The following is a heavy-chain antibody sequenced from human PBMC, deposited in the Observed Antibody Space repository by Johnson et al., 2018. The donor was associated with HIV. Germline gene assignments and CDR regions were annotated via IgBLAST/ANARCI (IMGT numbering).Heavy chain of an antibody. CDR1: GFTFSSYA. CDR2: ISGSGGST. CDR3: ARVTYYYDTQAFDI. D-gene: IGHD3-22*01. Sequence: MQLVESGGGLVQPGGSLRLSCAASGFTFSSYAMSWVRQAPGKGLEWVSAISGSGGSTYYADSVKGGFTISRDNSKNTLYLHMNSLRAEDTAVYYCARVTYYYDTQAFDIWGQGTKVTVSS. J-gene: IGHJ3*02. V-gene: IGHV3-23*04.